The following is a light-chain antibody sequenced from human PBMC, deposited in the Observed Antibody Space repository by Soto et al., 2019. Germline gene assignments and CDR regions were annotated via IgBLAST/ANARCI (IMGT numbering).Light chain of an antibody. Sequence: DIVLTQSPGTLSLSPWERAALSCRAVQSVTSTYLAWYQQKPGQSPRLLIYGASSRATGIPARFSGSGSGTDFTLTISSLQSEDFAVYYCQQYNSWPPITFGQGTRLEIK. CDR1: QSVTSTY. CDR2: GAS. CDR3: QQYNSWPPIT. V-gene: IGKV3-20*01. J-gene: IGKJ5*01.